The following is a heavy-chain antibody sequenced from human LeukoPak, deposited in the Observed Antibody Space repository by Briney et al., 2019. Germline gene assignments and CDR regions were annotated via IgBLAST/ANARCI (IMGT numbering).Heavy chain of an antibody. J-gene: IGHJ5*02. CDR3: ARDYGYCSSTSCYTDNPNWFDP. CDR2: IIPIFGTA. V-gene: IGHV1-69*13. Sequence: SVKVSCKVSGYTLTELSMHWVRQAPGKGLEWMGGIIPIFGTANYAQKFQGRVTITADESTSTAYMELSSLRAEDTAVYYCARDYGYCSSTSCYTDNPNWFDPWGQGTLVTVSS. D-gene: IGHD2-2*02. CDR1: GYTLTELS.